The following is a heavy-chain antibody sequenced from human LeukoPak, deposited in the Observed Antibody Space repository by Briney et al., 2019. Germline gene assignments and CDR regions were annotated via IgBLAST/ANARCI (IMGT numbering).Heavy chain of an antibody. J-gene: IGHJ4*02. V-gene: IGHV3-21*01. CDR3: AKVGPDSSGYYFDY. D-gene: IGHD3-22*01. CDR2: ISSSSSYI. CDR1: GFTFSSYS. Sequence: PGGSLRLSCAASGFTFSSYSMNWVRQAPGKGLEWVSSISSSSSYIYYADSVKGRFTISRDNAKNSLYLQMNSLRAEDTAVYYCAKVGPDSSGYYFDYWGQGTLVTVSS.